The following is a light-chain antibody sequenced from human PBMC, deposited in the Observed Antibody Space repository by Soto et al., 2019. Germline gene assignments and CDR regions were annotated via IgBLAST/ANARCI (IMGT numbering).Light chain of an antibody. Sequence: DIQMAQSPSSLSASVGDRVTITCRASQSISSYLSWYQQKPGKAPKLLINVASTLQSGVPSRFSGSGSGTDFSLAISSLQPEDFATYYCQQSSSTPQTFGGGTRVEIK. CDR2: VAS. CDR3: QQSSSTPQT. CDR1: QSISSY. J-gene: IGKJ4*01. V-gene: IGKV1-39*01.